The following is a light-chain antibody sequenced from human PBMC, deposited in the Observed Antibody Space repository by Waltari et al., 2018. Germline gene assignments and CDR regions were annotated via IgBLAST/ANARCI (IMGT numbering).Light chain of an antibody. CDR3: QQYKNWPLT. CDR1: RSVNST. J-gene: IGKJ4*01. CDR2: GAS. V-gene: IGKV3-15*01. Sequence: EVVLTQSPDTLSVSPGERATLSCRTSRSVNSTLAWYQHKPGQAPRLLIYGASTRPTGIPARFSGSESGTEFTLTITSLQSEDFAVYYCQQYKNWPLTFGGGTKVEI.